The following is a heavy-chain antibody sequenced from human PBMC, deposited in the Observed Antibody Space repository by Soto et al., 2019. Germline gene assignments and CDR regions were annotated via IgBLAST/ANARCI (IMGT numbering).Heavy chain of an antibody. D-gene: IGHD5-18*01. Sequence: PSETLSLTCAVSGGPISSGGYSWSWIRQPPGKGLEWIGYIYYSGSTYYNPSLKSRVTISVDTSKNQFSLKLSSVTAADTAVYYCARALMPAPGGDTHWGQGTLVTVSS. J-gene: IGHJ4*02. CDR3: ARALMPAPGGDTH. CDR1: GGPISSGGYS. V-gene: IGHV4-30-2*05. CDR2: IYYSGST.